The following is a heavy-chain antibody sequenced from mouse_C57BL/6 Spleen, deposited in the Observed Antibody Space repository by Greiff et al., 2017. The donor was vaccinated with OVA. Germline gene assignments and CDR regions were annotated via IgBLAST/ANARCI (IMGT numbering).Heavy chain of an antibody. V-gene: IGHV1-54*01. J-gene: IGHJ2*01. CDR1: GYAFTNYL. Sequence: QVQLQQSGAELVRPGTSVKVSCKASGYAFTNYLIEWVKQRPGQGLEWIGVINPGSGGTNYNEKFKGKATLTADKSSSTAYMQLSSLTSEDSAVYFCARSHGGRFGDWGQGTTLTVAS. CDR2: INPGSGGT. CDR3: ARSHGGRFGD.